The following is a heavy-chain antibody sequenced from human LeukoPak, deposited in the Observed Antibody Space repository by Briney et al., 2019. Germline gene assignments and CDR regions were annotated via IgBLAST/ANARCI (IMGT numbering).Heavy chain of an antibody. D-gene: IGHD2-15*01. J-gene: IGHJ4*02. CDR3: ARHGVGYCSGGSCVLDY. Sequence: GESLKISCKGSGYSFTTYWIGWVRQMPGKGLEWMGIIYPGVSDTRYSPSFEGQVTISADKSITTAYLQWSSLKASDTAMYYCARHGVGYCSGGSCVLDYWGQGTLVTVSS. CDR2: IYPGVSDT. CDR1: GYSFTTYW. V-gene: IGHV5-51*01.